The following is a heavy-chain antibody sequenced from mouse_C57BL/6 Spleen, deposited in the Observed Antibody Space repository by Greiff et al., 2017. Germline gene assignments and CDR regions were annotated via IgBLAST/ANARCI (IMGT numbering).Heavy chain of an antibody. CDR1: GYTFTSYW. Sequence: QVQLQQPGAELVMPGASVKLSCKASGYTFTSYWMHWVKQRPGQGLEWIGEIDPSDSYTNYNQKFKGKSTLTVDKSSSTAYMQLSSLTSEDSAVYYCASTYCSSYEGAMDYWGQGTSVTVSS. V-gene: IGHV1-69*01. CDR3: ASTYCSSYEGAMDY. D-gene: IGHD1-1*01. CDR2: IDPSDSYT. J-gene: IGHJ4*01.